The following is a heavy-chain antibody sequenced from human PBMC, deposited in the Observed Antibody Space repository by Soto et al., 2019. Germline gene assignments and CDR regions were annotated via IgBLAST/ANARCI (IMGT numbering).Heavy chain of an antibody. D-gene: IGHD6-19*01. V-gene: IGHV4-30-2*01. Sequence: QLQLQESGSGLVKPSQTLSLTCAVSGGSISGGGYSWSWIRQPPGKGLEWSGYIYHSGSTYYNPGLTSGVTPSRGRATNQVARNRSSVSVPETAVDYRASAGCLGAVAVDYWGQGTLVTVSS. CDR3: ASAGCLGAVAVDY. CDR1: GGSISGGGYS. J-gene: IGHJ4*02. CDR2: IYHSGST.